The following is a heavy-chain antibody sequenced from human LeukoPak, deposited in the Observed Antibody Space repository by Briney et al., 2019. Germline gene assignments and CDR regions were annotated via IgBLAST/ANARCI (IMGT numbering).Heavy chain of an antibody. J-gene: IGHJ6*03. D-gene: IGHD3-10*01. CDR2: ISGSGGST. V-gene: IGHV3-23*01. Sequence: PGGSLRLSCAASGFTFSSYAMSWVRQAPGKGLEWVSDISGSGGSTYYADSVKGRFTISRDNSKNTLYLQMNSLRAEDTAVYYCARGYYGSGSYIYYYYYYMDVWGKGTTVTISS. CDR1: GFTFSSYA. CDR3: ARGYYGSGSYIYYYYYYMDV.